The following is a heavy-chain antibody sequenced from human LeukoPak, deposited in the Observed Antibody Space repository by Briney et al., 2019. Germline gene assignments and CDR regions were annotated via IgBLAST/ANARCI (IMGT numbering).Heavy chain of an antibody. CDR3: AKSSGFSYGPPYAFDI. D-gene: IGHD5-18*01. V-gene: IGHV3-23*01. CDR2: ISGTGGST. J-gene: IGHJ3*02. Sequence: GRSLRLSCAASGFTFSNYAMHWVRQAPGKGLEWVSGISGTGGSTYYADSVKGRFTISRDNSKNTLYLQMNSLRAEDTAVYYCAKSSGFSYGPPYAFDIWGQGTMVTVSS. CDR1: GFTFSNYA.